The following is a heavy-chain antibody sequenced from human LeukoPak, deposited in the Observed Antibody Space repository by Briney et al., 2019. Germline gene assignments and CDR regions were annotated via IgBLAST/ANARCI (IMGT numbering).Heavy chain of an antibody. CDR1: GFTFSNYW. CDR2: IKPDGSEK. D-gene: IGHD1-26*01. Sequence: GGSLRLSCAASGFTFSNYWMTWVRQAPGKGLEWVANIKPDGSEKKYVDSVKGRFTISRDNAKNSLYLQMDSLRAEDTAVYYCAWDIGDYWGQGTLVTVSS. V-gene: IGHV3-7*04. J-gene: IGHJ4*02. CDR3: AWDIGDY.